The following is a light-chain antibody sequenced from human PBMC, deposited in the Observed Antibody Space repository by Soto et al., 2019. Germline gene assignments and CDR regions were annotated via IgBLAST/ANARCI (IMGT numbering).Light chain of an antibody. CDR2: DVS. J-gene: IGLJ2*01. V-gene: IGLV2-11*01. CDR3: CSYTTNITPVV. Sequence: QSALTQPRSVSGSPGQSVTISCTGTSSDVGGYNYVTWYQQHPGKAPKLMIYDVSKRPSGVPDRFSGSKSGNTASLTISGLQAEDEADYYCCSYTTNITPVVFGGGTKVTVL. CDR1: SSDVGGYNY.